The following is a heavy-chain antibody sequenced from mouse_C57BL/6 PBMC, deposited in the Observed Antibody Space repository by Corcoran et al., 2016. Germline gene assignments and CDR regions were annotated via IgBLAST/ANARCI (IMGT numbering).Heavy chain of an antibody. J-gene: IGHJ2*01. Sequence: EVQLQQSGPELVKPGASVKISCKASGYTFTDYYMNWVKQSHGKSLEWIGDINPNNGGTSYNQKFKGKATLTVDKSSSTAYMELRSLTSEDSAVYYCARSNYDYREFDYWGQGTTLTVSS. CDR2: INPNNGGT. V-gene: IGHV1-26*01. D-gene: IGHD2-4*01. CDR1: GYTFTDYY. CDR3: ARSNYDYREFDY.